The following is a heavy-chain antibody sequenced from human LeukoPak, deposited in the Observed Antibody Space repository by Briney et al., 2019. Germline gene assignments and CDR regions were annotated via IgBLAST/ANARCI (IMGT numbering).Heavy chain of an antibody. Sequence: PGGSLRLSCAASGFTFSNFAMSWVRQAPGKGLEWVSAISGSGGSTYYADSVKGRFTISRDNSKNTLYLQMNSLRAEDTAVYYCAKDLRIVVVITPGAPDYWGQGTLVTVSS. CDR3: AKDLRIVVVITPGAPDY. V-gene: IGHV3-23*01. J-gene: IGHJ4*02. CDR1: GFTFSNFA. CDR2: ISGSGGST. D-gene: IGHD3-22*01.